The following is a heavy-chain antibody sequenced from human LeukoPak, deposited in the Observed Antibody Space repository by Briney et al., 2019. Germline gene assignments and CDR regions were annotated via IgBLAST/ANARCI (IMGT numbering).Heavy chain of an antibody. CDR3: ARDRIAVAGTALDY. V-gene: IGHV3-30*04. CDR2: ISYDGSNK. J-gene: IGHJ4*02. CDR1: GFTFSSYA. D-gene: IGHD6-19*01. Sequence: GGSLRLSCAASGFTFSSYAMHWVRQAPGKGLEWVAVISYDGSNKYYADSVKGRFTISRDNSKNTLYLQMNSLRAEDTAVYYCARDRIAVAGTALDYWGQGTLVTVSS.